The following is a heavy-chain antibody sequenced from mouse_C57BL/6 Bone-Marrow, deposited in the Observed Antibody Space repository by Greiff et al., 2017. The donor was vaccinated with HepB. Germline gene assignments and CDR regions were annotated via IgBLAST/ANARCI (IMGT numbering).Heavy chain of an antibody. J-gene: IGHJ1*03. CDR1: GYTFTDYN. V-gene: IGHV1-18*01. D-gene: IGHD1-1*01. CDR2: INPNNGGT. Sequence: VQLKESGPELVKPGASVKIPCKASGYTFTDYNMDWVKQSHGKSLEWIGDINPNNGGTIYNQKFKGKATLTVDKSSSTAYMELRSLTSEDTAVYYCARINTGVAQLYLDVWRTGTTVTVST. CDR3: ARINTGVAQLYLDV.